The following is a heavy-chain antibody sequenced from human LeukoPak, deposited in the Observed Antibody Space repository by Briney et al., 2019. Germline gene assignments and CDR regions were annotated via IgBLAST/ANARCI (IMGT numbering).Heavy chain of an antibody. CDR2: ISYDGSNK. CDR3: AKLGAGGATVVDY. Sequence: GGSLRLSCAASGFTFSSYGMHWVRQAPGKGLEWVAVISYDGSNKYYADSVKGRFTISRDNSKNTLYLQMNSLRAEDTAVYYCAKLGAGGATVVDYGAQGPLVTVS. V-gene: IGHV3-30*18. D-gene: IGHD3-16*02. J-gene: IGHJ4*02. CDR1: GFTFSSYG.